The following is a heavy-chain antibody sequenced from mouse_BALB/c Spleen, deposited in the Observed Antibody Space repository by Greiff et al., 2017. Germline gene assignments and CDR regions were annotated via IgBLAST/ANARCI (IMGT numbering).Heavy chain of an antibody. V-gene: IGHV1-7*01. CDR2: INPSTGYT. Sequence: QVQLQQSGAELAKPGASVKMSCKASGYTFTSYWMHWVKQRPGQGLEWIGYINPSTGYTEYNQKFKDKATLTADKSSSTAYMELSSLTSEDSAVYYCARDTVVDAMDYWGQGTSVTVSS. CDR1: GYTFTSYW. CDR3: ARDTVVDAMDY. J-gene: IGHJ4*01. D-gene: IGHD1-1*01.